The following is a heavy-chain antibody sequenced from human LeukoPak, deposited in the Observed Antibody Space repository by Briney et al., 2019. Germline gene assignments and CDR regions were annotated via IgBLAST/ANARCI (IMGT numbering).Heavy chain of an antibody. J-gene: IGHJ4*02. CDR1: GYTFTSYY. D-gene: IGHD3-22*01. Sequence: ASVKVSCKASGYTFTSYYMHWVRQAPGQGLEWMGIINPSGGSTSYAQKFQDRVTMTRDTSTSTVYMELSSLRSEDTAVYYCARLNSYYYDSSGHLFDYWGQGTLVTVSS. CDR3: ARLNSYYYDSSGHLFDY. CDR2: INPSGGST. V-gene: IGHV1-46*01.